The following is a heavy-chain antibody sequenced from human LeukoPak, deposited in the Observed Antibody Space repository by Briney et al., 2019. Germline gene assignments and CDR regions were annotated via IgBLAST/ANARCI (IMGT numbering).Heavy chain of an antibody. V-gene: IGHV4-39*01. CDR2: IYHSGNT. D-gene: IGHD6-13*01. J-gene: IGHJ6*03. CDR1: GGSISSGSYY. CDR3: VRHGGVGSSWSPYYYMDV. Sequence: SETLSLTCTVSGGSISSGSYYWSWIRQPAGKGLEWIGTIYHSGNTYYNPSLKSRVTISRDTSKNQFSLTMSFVTAADTAMYYCVRHGGVGSSWSPYYYMDVWGKGTTVTVSS.